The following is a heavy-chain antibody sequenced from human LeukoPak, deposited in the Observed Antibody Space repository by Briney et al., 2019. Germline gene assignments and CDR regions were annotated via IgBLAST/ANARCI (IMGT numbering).Heavy chain of an antibody. CDR1: GYTLTSYG. Sequence: ASVKVSCKASGYTLTSYGINWVRQAPGQGLEWMGWISGYNGNTNYAQNLQGRVTMTTDTSTSTAYMELRSLRSDDTAVYYCARVWGSMVTGALYNSYGMDVWGQGTTVTVSS. D-gene: IGHD5-18*01. J-gene: IGHJ6*02. CDR2: ISGYNGNT. V-gene: IGHV1-18*01. CDR3: ARVWGSMVTGALYNSYGMDV.